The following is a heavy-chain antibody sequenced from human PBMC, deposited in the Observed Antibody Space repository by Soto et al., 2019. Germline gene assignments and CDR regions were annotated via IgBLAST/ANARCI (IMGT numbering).Heavy chain of an antibody. J-gene: IGHJ4*01. V-gene: IGHV3-30*18. D-gene: IGHD3-16*01. Sequence: QVQLVESGGGVVPPGRSLRLSCVVSGFTFSSYGMQWVRQAPGKGLQWVAILTSDGSYKSYADSVKGRFTISRDNSKNTVYLQMDSLRADDTSVYYCAKGGDFDFWGQGTLVTVSS. CDR2: LTSDGSYK. CDR1: GFTFSSYG. CDR3: AKGGDFDF.